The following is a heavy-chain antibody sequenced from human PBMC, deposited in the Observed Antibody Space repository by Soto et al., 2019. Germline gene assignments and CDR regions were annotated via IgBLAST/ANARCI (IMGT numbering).Heavy chain of an antibody. CDR1: GDSISSGGYC. D-gene: IGHD3-22*01. CDR3: ARDNRSGYYFDY. J-gene: IGHJ4*02. Sequence: SETLSLTCDVSGDSISSGGYCWNWIRQPPGKGLEWIGNIYQSGTTDYNPSLKSRVTISVDRSKNQFSLKLNSVTAADTAVYYCARDNRSGYYFDYWGQGTLVTVSS. CDR2: IYQSGTT. V-gene: IGHV4-30-2*01.